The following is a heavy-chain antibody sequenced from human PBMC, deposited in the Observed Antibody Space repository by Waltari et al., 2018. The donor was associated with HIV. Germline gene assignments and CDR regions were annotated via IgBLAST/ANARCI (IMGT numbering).Heavy chain of an antibody. CDR1: GFTVSSNY. CDR3: ARVSTVVTPYAFDI. Sequence: EVQLVETGGGLTQPGGSLRLSCEASGFTVSSNYMSWVRQAPGKGLGWDSVIYSDSSTYYADSVKGRVAIDRDNSKNTLYLQRNMLRAENTAVYYCARVSTVVTPYAFDIWGQGTMVTVSS. J-gene: IGHJ3*02. CDR2: IYSDSST. D-gene: IGHD4-17*01. V-gene: IGHV3-53*02.